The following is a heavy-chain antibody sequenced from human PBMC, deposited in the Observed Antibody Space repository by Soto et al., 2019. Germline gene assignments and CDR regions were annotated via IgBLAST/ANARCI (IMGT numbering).Heavy chain of an antibody. CDR2: ISYDGGNI. J-gene: IGHJ5*02. D-gene: IGHD3-22*01. CDR3: ARWTYYYDSSGYNRHNWFDP. CDR1: GFAFRSYA. V-gene: IGHV3-30*03. Sequence: GGSLRLSCEASGFAFRSYAMHWVRQAPGKGLEWVGVISYDGGNIYYADSVKGRFTISRDNSKNTLYVQVKSLRPEDTAVYYCARWTYYYDSSGYNRHNWFDPWGQGTLVTVSS.